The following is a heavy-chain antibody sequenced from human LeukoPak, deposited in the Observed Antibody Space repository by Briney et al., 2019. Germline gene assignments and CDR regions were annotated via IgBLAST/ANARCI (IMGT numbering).Heavy chain of an antibody. V-gene: IGHV4-4*07. CDR2: IYTSGST. J-gene: IGHJ4*02. CDR1: GGSISSYY. Sequence: SETLSLTCTVSGGSISSYYWSWIRQPAGKGLEWIGRIYTSGSTNYNPSLKSRVTISVDKSKNQFSLKLSSVTAADTAVYYCARGLSAYDSSGYYLSQFFDYWGQGTLVNVSS. CDR3: ARGLSAYDSSGYYLSQFFDY. D-gene: IGHD3-22*01.